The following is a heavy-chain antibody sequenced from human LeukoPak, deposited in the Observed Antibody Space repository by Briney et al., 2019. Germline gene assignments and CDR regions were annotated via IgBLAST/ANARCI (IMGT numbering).Heavy chain of an antibody. Sequence: GSLRLSCAASGFTFSSYAMSWVRQAPGKGLEWVSAISGSGGSTYYADSVKGRFTISRDNSKNTLYLQMNSLRAEDTAVYYCAKDRRYYDFWSGYLYFDYWGQGTLVTVSS. D-gene: IGHD3-3*01. V-gene: IGHV3-23*01. CDR2: ISGSGGST. CDR3: AKDRRYYDFWSGYLYFDY. J-gene: IGHJ4*02. CDR1: GFTFSSYA.